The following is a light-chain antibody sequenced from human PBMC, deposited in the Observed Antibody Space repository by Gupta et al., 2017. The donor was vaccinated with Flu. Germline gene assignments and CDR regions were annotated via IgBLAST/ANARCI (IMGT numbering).Light chain of an antibody. Sequence: DVVMTQSPLSLSVTLGQPASISCRSSQSLVYKKKDIYLNWFQQRPGQSPRRLIYKVSDRDSGVPDRFSGSGSGTDFTLKISRVEADDVGIYYCMQGMHWPFSFGQGTKLEIK. CDR1: QSLVYKKKDIY. CDR3: MQGMHWPFS. CDR2: KVS. J-gene: IGKJ2*03. V-gene: IGKV2-30*01.